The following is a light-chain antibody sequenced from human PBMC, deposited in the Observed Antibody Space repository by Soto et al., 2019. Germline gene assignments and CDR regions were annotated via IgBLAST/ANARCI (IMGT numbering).Light chain of an antibody. CDR2: DVS. Sequence: QSALTQPASVSGSPGQSITISCTGTSSDVGGYNYVSWYQQHPGKAPKLMIYDVSNRPSGVSNRFSGSKSGNTASLTISGLQAEDEAAYYCSSYTSSGTPVVFGGGTKLTVL. CDR3: SSYTSSGTPVV. J-gene: IGLJ2*01. CDR1: SSDVGGYNY. V-gene: IGLV2-14*01.